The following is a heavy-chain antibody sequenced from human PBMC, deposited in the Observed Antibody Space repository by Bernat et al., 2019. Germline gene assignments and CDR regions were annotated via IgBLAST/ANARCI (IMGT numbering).Heavy chain of an antibody. V-gene: IGHV3-30*18. D-gene: IGHD1-14*01. J-gene: IGHJ4*02. CDR3: AEDRTGITYYFDY. Sequence: QVQLVESGGGVVQPGRSLRLSCAASGFTFSSYGMHWVRQAPGKGLEWVAVISYDGSNKYYADSVKGRFTISRDNSKNTLYLQMNSLRAEDTAVYYCAEDRTGITYYFDYWGQGTLVTVSS. CDR1: GFTFSSYG. CDR2: ISYDGSNK.